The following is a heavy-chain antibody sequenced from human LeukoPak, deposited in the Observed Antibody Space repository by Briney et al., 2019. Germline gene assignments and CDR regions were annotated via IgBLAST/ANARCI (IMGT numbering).Heavy chain of an antibody. CDR3: ARHSKYYYDSSGSYVGYFQH. V-gene: IGHV4-59*08. Sequence: PSETLSLTCTVSVGSIGVYYWSWIRQPPGKGLEWIGYSYYSGSTNYNPSLKSRVTISVDTSKNQFSLKLSSVTAADTAVYYCARHSKYYYDSSGSYVGYFQHWGQGTLVTVSS. CDR1: VGSIGVYY. D-gene: IGHD3-22*01. CDR2: SYYSGST. J-gene: IGHJ1*01.